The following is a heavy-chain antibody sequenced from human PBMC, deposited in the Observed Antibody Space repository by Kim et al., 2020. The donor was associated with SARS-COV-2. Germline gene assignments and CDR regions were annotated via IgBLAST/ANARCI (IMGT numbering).Heavy chain of an antibody. Sequence: SETLSLTCTVSGGSISSGGYYWSWIRQHPGKGLEWIGYIYYSGSTYYNPSLKSRVTISVDTSKNQFSLKLSSVTAADTAVYYCARHSSTRLYYYYYGMDVWGQGTTVTVSS. D-gene: IGHD2-2*01. CDR3: ARHSSTRLYYYYYGMDV. CDR1: GGSISSGGYY. CDR2: IYYSGST. J-gene: IGHJ6*02. V-gene: IGHV4-31*03.